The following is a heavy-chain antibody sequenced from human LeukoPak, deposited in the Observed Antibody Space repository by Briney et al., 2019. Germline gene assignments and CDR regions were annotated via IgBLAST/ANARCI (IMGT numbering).Heavy chain of an antibody. D-gene: IGHD1-26*01. J-gene: IGHJ4*02. CDR3: ARYSGSYYYPPAWDL. CDR2: ISYDGSNK. Sequence: GGSLRLSCAASGFTFSSYGMHWVRQAPGKGLEWVAVISYDGSNKYYADSVKGRFTISRDNSKNTLYLQMDSLRADDTAVYYCARYSGSYYYPPAWDLWGQGTLVTVSS. CDR1: GFTFSSYG. V-gene: IGHV3-30*03.